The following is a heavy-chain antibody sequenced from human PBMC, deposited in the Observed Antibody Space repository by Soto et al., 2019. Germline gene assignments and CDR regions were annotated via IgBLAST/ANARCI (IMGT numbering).Heavy chain of an antibody. Sequence: EMQLVESGGGLVQPGGSLRLSCPASGFSRGLWIHWVRQAPGKGLEWVARIDIDGRVTSYADSVKGRFTISTDNAKSTVYLQMNSLRDGDTAVYYCATVFDFWGQGTLVTVSS. CDR1: GFSRGLW. V-gene: IGHV3-74*01. D-gene: IGHD4-17*01. CDR3: ATVFDF. CDR2: IDIDGRVT. J-gene: IGHJ4*02.